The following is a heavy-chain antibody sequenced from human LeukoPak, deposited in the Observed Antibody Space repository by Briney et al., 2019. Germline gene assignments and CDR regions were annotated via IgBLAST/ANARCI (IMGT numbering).Heavy chain of an antibody. J-gene: IGHJ4*02. CDR3: ARDLSRVVAATSADY. Sequence: GMSLRLSCAASGFTFSRYSMHWVRQAPGKGLEWVAVTSFDGTNKYYADSVKGRFTISRDLSKNTLYVQMNSLRADDTAVYFCARDLSRVVAATSADYWGQGTLVTVSS. CDR2: TSFDGTNK. CDR1: GFTFSRYS. V-gene: IGHV3-30-3*01. D-gene: IGHD2-15*01.